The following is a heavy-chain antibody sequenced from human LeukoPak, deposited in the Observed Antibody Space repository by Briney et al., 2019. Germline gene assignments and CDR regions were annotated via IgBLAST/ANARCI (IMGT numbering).Heavy chain of an antibody. Sequence: ASVKVSCKASGYTFTGYYMHWVRQAPGQGLEWMGWINPNTGGTIYAQNFQGRVTMTRDTSFSTAYMELSRLRSDDTAIYYCVSLIAAAGTNVYWGQGTLVTVSS. J-gene: IGHJ4*02. CDR3: VSLIAAAGTNVY. D-gene: IGHD6-13*01. V-gene: IGHV1-2*02. CDR2: INPNTGGT. CDR1: GYTFTGYY.